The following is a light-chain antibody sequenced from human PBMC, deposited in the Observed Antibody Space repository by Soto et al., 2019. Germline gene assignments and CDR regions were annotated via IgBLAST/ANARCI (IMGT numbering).Light chain of an antibody. Sequence: EIVMTQSPATLSVAPGERATLSCRASQSISNNLAWYQQKPGQAPRLLIFGASTRATGIPARFSGSGSGTEFNLTISSLQSEDSAVYCCQQHIGWPLTFGGGTKVEIK. CDR2: GAS. V-gene: IGKV3-15*01. CDR1: QSISNN. CDR3: QQHIGWPLT. J-gene: IGKJ4*01.